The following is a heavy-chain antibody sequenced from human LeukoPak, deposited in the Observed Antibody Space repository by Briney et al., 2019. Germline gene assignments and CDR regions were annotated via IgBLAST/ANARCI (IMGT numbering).Heavy chain of an antibody. J-gene: IGHJ6*02. D-gene: IGHD3-22*01. V-gene: IGHV4-39*07. CDR3: ARGYYYDSSGYYTAYYYYYGMDV. CDR1: GDSISSSSYY. CDR2: INHSGST. Sequence: SETLSLTCTVSGDSISSSSYYWGWIRQPPGKGLEWIGEINHSGSTNYNPSLKSRVTISVDTSKNQFSLKLSSVTAADTAVYYCARGYYYDSSGYYTAYYYYYGMDVWGQGTTVTVSS.